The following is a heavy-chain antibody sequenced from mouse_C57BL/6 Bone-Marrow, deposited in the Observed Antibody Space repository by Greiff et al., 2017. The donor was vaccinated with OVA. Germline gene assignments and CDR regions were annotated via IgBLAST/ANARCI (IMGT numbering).Heavy chain of an antibody. J-gene: IGHJ3*01. Sequence: EVHLVESGPGLVKPSQSLSLTCSVTGYSITSGYYWNWIRQFPGNKLEWMGYISYDGSNNYNPSLKNRISITRDTSKNQFFLKLNSVTTEDTATYYCAREALFAYWGQGTLVTVSA. V-gene: IGHV3-6*01. CDR2: ISYDGSN. CDR3: AREALFAY. CDR1: GYSITSGYY.